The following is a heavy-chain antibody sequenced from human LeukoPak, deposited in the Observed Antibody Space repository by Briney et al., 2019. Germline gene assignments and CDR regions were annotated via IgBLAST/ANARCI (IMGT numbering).Heavy chain of an antibody. Sequence: PGRSLRLSCTVSGFTFGDYALSWVRQAPGKGLEWVGFIRSIPYGGTIEYAPSVKGRFTISRDDSKSIAYLQMNSLKTEDTAMYYCTRGAGGVSGYCSGGSCNIDYWGQGTLVTVSS. J-gene: IGHJ4*02. CDR2: IRSIPYGGTI. CDR1: GFTFGDYA. D-gene: IGHD2-15*01. V-gene: IGHV3-49*04. CDR3: TRGAGGVSGYCSGGSCNIDY.